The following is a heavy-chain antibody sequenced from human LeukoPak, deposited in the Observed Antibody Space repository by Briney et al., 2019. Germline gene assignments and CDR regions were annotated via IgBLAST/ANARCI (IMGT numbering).Heavy chain of an antibody. CDR1: GGSISSGSYY. J-gene: IGHJ4*02. CDR2: IYTSGST. Sequence: SETLSLTCTVSGGSISSGSYYWSWIRQPAGKGLEWIGRIYTSGSTNYNPSLKSRVTMSVDTSKNQFSLKLSSVTAADTAVYYCARAMYYYDSSGYPFDYWGQGTLVTVSS. V-gene: IGHV4-61*02. D-gene: IGHD3-22*01. CDR3: ARAMYYYDSSGYPFDY.